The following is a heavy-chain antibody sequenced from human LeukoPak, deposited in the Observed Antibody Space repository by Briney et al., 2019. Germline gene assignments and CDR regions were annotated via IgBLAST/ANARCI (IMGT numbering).Heavy chain of an antibody. D-gene: IGHD1-26*01. V-gene: IGHV4-59*01. Sequence: SETLSLTCTVSGGSISPYFWSWLRQPPGKGLEWIGYIYYSGSTNYNPSLKSRVTISVDTPKNQFSLKLSSVTAADTAVYYCARSNSATYEAWFDPWGQGTLVTVSS. CDR3: ARSNSATYEAWFDP. J-gene: IGHJ5*02. CDR2: IYYSGST. CDR1: GGSISPYF.